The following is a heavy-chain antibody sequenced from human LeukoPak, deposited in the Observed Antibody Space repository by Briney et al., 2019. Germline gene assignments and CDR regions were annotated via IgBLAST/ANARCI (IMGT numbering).Heavy chain of an antibody. J-gene: IGHJ4*02. CDR2: IYHSGST. V-gene: IGHV4-38-2*01. Sequence: SETLSLTCAVSGYSISSGYYWGWIRQPPGKRLEWIGSIYHSGSTYYNPSLKSRVTISVDTSKNQFSLKLSSVTAADTAVYYCARGVRGVKTYFDYWGQGTLVTVSS. D-gene: IGHD3-10*01. CDR1: GYSISSGYY. CDR3: ARGVRGVKTYFDY.